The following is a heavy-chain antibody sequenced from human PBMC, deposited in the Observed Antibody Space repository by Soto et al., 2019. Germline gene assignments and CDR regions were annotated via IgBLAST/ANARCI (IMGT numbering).Heavy chain of an antibody. Sequence: QITLKESGPTLVKPTQTLTLTCTFSGFYLTTHGVGVGWIRQPPGKALVWLANIYWDDDKRYSPSLKTRLTITKDTSKNQVVLKMTNLDPADTATYYCAHRGYADNHFQHFGQGTLVTVSS. CDR2: IYWDDDK. V-gene: IGHV2-5*02. J-gene: IGHJ1*01. CDR1: GFYLTTHGVG. CDR3: AHRGYADNHFQH. D-gene: IGHD5-18*01.